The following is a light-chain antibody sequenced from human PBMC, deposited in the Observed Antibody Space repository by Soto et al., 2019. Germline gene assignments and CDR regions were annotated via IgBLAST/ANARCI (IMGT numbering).Light chain of an antibody. CDR3: LQDNNYTWT. Sequence: DIQITQSPSTLSASVGDRVITTCRASQSISSWLAWYQKKPGKAPSVLIYKASSLESGVPPRFSGSGSGTDFTLAISSLQTEDFATYECLQDNNYTWTFGQGTKVDIK. CDR1: QSISSW. J-gene: IGKJ1*01. CDR2: KAS. V-gene: IGKV1-5*03.